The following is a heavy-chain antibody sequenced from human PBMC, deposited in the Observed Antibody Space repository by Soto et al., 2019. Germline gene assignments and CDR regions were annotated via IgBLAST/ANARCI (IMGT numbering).Heavy chain of an antibody. D-gene: IGHD6-13*01. CDR3: ARVRVWFGL. V-gene: IGHV4-34*01. J-gene: IGHJ5*02. Sequence: ASETLSLTCAVYGGSFSGYYLSWIRQPPGKGLEWIGEINHSGSTNYNPSLKSRVTISVDTSKNQFSLKLSSVTAADTAVYYCARVRVWFGLWGQGTLVTVYS. CDR1: GGSFSGYY. CDR2: INHSGST.